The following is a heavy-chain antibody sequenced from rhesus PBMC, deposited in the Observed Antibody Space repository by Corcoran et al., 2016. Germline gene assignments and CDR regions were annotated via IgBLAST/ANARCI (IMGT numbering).Heavy chain of an antibody. CDR3: ARGGTGGLDS. Sequence: QVQLQQWGEGLVKPSETLSLTCAVYGGSISAYHYWSWIRQPPGKDLVWIGYIYANSASTNYNPSLKNRVTISKDRSKNQFSLNLTSVTAADTAVYYCARGGTGGLDSWGQGVVVTVSS. D-gene: IGHD5-24*01. J-gene: IGHJ6*01. CDR1: GGSISAYHY. CDR2: IYANSAST. V-gene: IGHV4-73*01.